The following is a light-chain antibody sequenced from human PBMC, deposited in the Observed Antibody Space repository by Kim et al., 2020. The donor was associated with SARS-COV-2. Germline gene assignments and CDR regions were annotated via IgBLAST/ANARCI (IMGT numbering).Light chain of an antibody. CDR2: EVT. CDR3: RSYTGSNKVL. Sequence: GQSVTISSPGPTSDIGGYNSVSWYHHPPANAPNLMIYEVTKRPSGVPARFSGSKSGNTASLIVSGLQAEDEADYYCRSYTGSNKVLFGGGTQLTVL. V-gene: IGLV2-8*01. CDR1: TSDIGGYNS. J-gene: IGLJ2*01.